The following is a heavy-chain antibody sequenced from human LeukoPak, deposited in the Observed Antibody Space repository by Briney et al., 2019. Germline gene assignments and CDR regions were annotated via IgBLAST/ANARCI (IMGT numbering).Heavy chain of an antibody. CDR2: INPNSGNT. J-gene: IGHJ5*02. Sequence: ASVKVSCKASGYTFTGYYMHWVRQAPGQGLEWMGWINPNSGNTNYAQKLQGRVTMTTDTSTSTAYMELRSLRSDDTAVYYCARVSSFETHTGDWFDPWGQGTLVPVSS. D-gene: IGHD3-9*01. CDR1: GYTFTGYY. V-gene: IGHV1-18*04. CDR3: ARVSSFETHTGDWFDP.